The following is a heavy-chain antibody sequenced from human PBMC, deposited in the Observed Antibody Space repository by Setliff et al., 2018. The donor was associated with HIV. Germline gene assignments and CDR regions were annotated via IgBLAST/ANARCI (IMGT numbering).Heavy chain of an antibody. Sequence: SETLSLTCTVSGASISDTIWWSWVRQYPKKGLELIGEMYHSGTTRYNPSLESRVTLSLDKSRNQFTLKMTSVTAADTALYYCAGESALSGQSDWGQGTLVTVSS. D-gene: IGHD6-19*01. J-gene: IGHJ4*02. CDR3: AGESALSGQSD. V-gene: IGHV4-4*02. CDR2: MYHSGTT. CDR1: GASISDTIW.